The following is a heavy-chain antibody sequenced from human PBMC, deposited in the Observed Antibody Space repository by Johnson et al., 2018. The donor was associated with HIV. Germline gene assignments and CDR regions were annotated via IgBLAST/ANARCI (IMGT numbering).Heavy chain of an antibody. Sequence: VQLVESGGGVVQPGRSLRLSCAASGFTFSTYVMNWVRQAPGKGLEWVSNISSSGSTIYYADSVKGRFSISRDNSKNTVYLQMNSLGAEDTAVYYCAREDSAFDIWGQGTMVTVSS. CDR1: GFTFSTYV. CDR2: ISSSGSTI. V-gene: IGHV3-48*01. J-gene: IGHJ3*02. CDR3: AREDSAFDI.